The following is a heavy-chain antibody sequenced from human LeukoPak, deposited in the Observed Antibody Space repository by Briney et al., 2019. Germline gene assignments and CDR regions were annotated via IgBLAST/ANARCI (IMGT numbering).Heavy chain of an antibody. CDR3: ATYGSGASKDF. CDR1: RLRFTKFA. J-gene: IGHJ4*02. Sequence: GGSLRLSCAVSRLRFTKFALNWVRQSPVKGLEWVSAINWSGDTTYYADSVKGRFTISRDNSNSTLYLQMNSLRVDDSALYYCATYGSGASKDFWGQGTMVTASS. CDR2: INWSGDTT. V-gene: IGHV3-23*01. D-gene: IGHD3-10*01.